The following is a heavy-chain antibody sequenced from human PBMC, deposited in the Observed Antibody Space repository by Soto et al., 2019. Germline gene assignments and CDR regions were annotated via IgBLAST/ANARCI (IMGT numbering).Heavy chain of an antibody. CDR3: ARVPSSSWSAPLDY. V-gene: IGHV3-33*01. CDR1: GFTFSSYG. D-gene: IGHD6-13*01. Sequence: LRLSCAASGFTFSSYGMHWVRQAPGKGLEWVAVIWYDGSNKYYADSVKGRFTISRDNSKNTLYLQMNSLRAEDTAVYYCARVPSSSWSAPLDYWGQGTLVTVSS. J-gene: IGHJ4*02. CDR2: IWYDGSNK.